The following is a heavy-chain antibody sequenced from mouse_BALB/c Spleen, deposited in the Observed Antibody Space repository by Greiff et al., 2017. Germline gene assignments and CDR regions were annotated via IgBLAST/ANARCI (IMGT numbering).Heavy chain of an antibody. CDR3: ASDGYDAMDY. J-gene: IGHJ4*01. D-gene: IGHD2-3*01. CDR2: IDPANGNT. Sequence: DVQLQESGAELVKPGASVKLSCTASGFNIKDTYMHWVKQRPEQGLEWIGRIDPANGNTKYDPKFQGKATITADTSSNTAYLQLSSLTSEDTAVYYCASDGYDAMDYWGQGTSVTVSS. CDR1: GFNIKDTY. V-gene: IGHV14-3*02.